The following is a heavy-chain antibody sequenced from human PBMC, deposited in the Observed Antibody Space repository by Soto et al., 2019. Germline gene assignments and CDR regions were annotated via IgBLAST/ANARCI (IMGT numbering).Heavy chain of an antibody. CDR3: ARLEIGNYWYFDL. Sequence: QLQLQESGSGLVKPSQTLSLTCAVSGGSISSGGYTWSWIRQPPGKGLEWIGYIYHSGSTYYNPSLNNRVTLSVDRSKNQFSLKLSSVTAADTAVYYCARLEIGNYWYFDLWGRGTLVTVSS. CDR2: IYHSGST. CDR1: GGSISSGGYT. V-gene: IGHV4-30-2*01. J-gene: IGHJ2*01. D-gene: IGHD3-22*01.